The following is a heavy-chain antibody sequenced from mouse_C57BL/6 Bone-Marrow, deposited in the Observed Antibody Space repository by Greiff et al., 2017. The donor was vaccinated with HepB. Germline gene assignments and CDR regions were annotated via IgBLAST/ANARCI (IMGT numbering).Heavy chain of an antibody. CDR2: IRSKSNNYAT. J-gene: IGHJ4*01. CDR3: VRTDYYGSSYDAMDY. CDR1: GFSFNTYA. V-gene: IGHV10-1*01. D-gene: IGHD1-1*01. Sequence: EVKLVESGGGLVQPKGSLKLSCAASGFSFNTYAMNWVRQAPGKGLEWVARIRSKSNNYATYYADSVKDRFNISRDDSESMLYMQMNNLKTEDTAMYYCVRTDYYGSSYDAMDYWGQGTSVTVSS.